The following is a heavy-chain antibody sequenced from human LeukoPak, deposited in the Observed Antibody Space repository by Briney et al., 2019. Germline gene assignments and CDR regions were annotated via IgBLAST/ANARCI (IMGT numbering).Heavy chain of an antibody. Sequence: GRSLRLSCAASGFTYSSYAMHWVRHAPGKGWEWLADICYGGSNKYHPDSVKGRFTIARDNSKNTLYLQRNSLRAEDTAVYYCARSSGCYLDFDYWGQGTLVTVSS. D-gene: IGHD3-22*01. CDR1: GFTYSSYA. CDR2: ICYGGSNK. V-gene: IGHV3-30-3*01. CDR3: ARSSGCYLDFDY. J-gene: IGHJ4*02.